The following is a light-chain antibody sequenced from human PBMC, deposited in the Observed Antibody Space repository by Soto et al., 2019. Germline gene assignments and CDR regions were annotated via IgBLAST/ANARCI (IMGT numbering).Light chain of an antibody. V-gene: IGLV1-44*01. Sequence: QSVLTQPLSASGTPGQRVTISCSGSNSNIGDNTVNWYQQLPGTAPQVLLYSDNQRPSAVPDRFSGSKSGTSASLAISGLQSEDEADYYCAAWDDNLNAWVFGGGTKVTVL. CDR3: AAWDDNLNAWV. J-gene: IGLJ3*02. CDR2: SDN. CDR1: NSNIGDNT.